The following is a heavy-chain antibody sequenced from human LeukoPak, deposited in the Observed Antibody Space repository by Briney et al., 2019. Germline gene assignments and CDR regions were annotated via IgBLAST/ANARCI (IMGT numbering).Heavy chain of an antibody. Sequence: SETLSLTCTVSGGSISNSMFYWGWVRQPAGTGREWVGTVYYKGYTFYNSSLKSRVILSVDTSKNQFSLKVTSVTAADTAVYYCARDRGYYDILTGYYTGCFDPWGQGTLVTVSS. CDR2: VYYKGYT. CDR1: GGSISNSMFY. J-gene: IGHJ5*02. CDR3: ARDRGYYDILTGYYTGCFDP. V-gene: IGHV4-39*07. D-gene: IGHD3-9*01.